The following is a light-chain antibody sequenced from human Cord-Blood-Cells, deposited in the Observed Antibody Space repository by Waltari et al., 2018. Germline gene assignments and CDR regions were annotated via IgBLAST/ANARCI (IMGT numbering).Light chain of an antibody. CDR3: CSYAGSYTYV. V-gene: IGLV2-11*01. CDR2: DVS. J-gene: IGLJ1*01. Sequence: QSALTHPRSVSGSPGQSVTISCTGTSSDVGGYHVVSWYQQHPGKAPKLMIYDVSKRPSGVPDRFSGSKSGNTASLTISGLQAEDEADYYCCSYAGSYTYVFGTGTKVTVL. CDR1: SSDVGGYHV.